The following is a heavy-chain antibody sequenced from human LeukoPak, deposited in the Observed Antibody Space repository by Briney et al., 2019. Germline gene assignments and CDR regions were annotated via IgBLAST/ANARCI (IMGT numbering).Heavy chain of an antibody. D-gene: IGHD3-10*01. V-gene: IGHV1-18*01. Sequence: GASVKVSCTASGYTFTSYGISWARQAPGQGLEWMGWISAYNGNTNYAQKLQGRVTMTTDTSTSTAYMELRSLRSDDTAVYYCARGKNYYGTYYFDYWGQGTLVTVSS. J-gene: IGHJ4*02. CDR2: ISAYNGNT. CDR3: ARGKNYYGTYYFDY. CDR1: GYTFTSYG.